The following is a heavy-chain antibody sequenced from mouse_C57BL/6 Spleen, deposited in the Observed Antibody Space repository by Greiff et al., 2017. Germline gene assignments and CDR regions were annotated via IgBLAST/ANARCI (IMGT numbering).Heavy chain of an antibody. CDR2: INPNNGGT. Sequence: VQLKQSGPELVKPGASVKIPCKASGYTFTDYNMDWVKQSHGKSLEWIGDINPNNGGTIYNQKFKGKATLTVDKSSSTAYMELRSLTSEDTAVYYCARRYYYGSSYGYAMDYWGQGTSVTVSS. V-gene: IGHV1-18*01. J-gene: IGHJ4*01. CDR3: ARRYYYGSSYGYAMDY. CDR1: GYTFTDYN. D-gene: IGHD1-1*01.